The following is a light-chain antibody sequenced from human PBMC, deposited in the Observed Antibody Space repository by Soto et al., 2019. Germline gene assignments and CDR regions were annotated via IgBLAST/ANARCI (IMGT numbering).Light chain of an antibody. CDR2: GAS. J-gene: IGKJ1*01. V-gene: IGKV3-20*01. CDR3: QQYDSLSWT. CDR1: QSVTSNY. Sequence: EIVLTQSPGTLSLSPGERATLSCRASQSVTSNYLAWYQQKPGQAPRLLIYGASTRATDIPDRFSGSGSGTDFTLTISRLEPEDFAVYYCQQYDSLSWTFGLGTKLETK.